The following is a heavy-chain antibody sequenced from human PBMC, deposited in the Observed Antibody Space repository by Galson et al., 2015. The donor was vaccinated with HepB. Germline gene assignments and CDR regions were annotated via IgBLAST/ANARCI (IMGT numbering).Heavy chain of an antibody. CDR1: GYTFTGYD. V-gene: IGHV1-2*04. CDR3: ARVPKVWPHLSWDY. J-gene: IGHJ4*02. D-gene: IGHD1-14*01. CDR2: INPNNGGT. Sequence: SVKVSCKASGYTFTGYDIHWVRQAPGQGLEWMGWINPNNGGTNYAQKFQGWVTMTGDTSISTAYMELSRLRSDDTAVYYCARVPKVWPHLSWDYWGQGTLVTVSS.